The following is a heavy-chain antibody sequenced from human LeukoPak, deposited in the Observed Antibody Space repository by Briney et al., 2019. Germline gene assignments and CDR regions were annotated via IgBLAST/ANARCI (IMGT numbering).Heavy chain of an antibody. CDR3: ARVAYYYDSAGLYLNYFYGMDV. CDR2: FDPEDGET. Sequence: GASVKVSCKVSGYTLTELSMHWVRQAPGKGLEWMGGFDPEDGETIYAQKFQGRVTMTEDTSTDTAYMELSSLRSEDTAMYYCARVAYYYDSAGLYLNYFYGMDVWGQGTTVTVSS. V-gene: IGHV1-24*01. D-gene: IGHD3-22*01. J-gene: IGHJ6*02. CDR1: GYTLTELS.